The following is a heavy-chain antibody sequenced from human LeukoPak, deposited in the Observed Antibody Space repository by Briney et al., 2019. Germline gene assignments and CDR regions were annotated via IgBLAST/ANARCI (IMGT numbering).Heavy chain of an antibody. D-gene: IGHD2-2*01. J-gene: IGHJ6*02. CDR1: GGTFSSYA. CDR3: ARARTIVVVPAANGYYGMDV. CDR2: IIPIFGTA. Sequence: SVKVSCKASGGTFSSYAISWVRQAPGQGLEWMGGIIPIFGTANYAQKFQGRVTITADESTSTAYMELSSLRSEDTAVYYCARARTIVVVPAANGYYGMDVWGQGTTVTVSS. V-gene: IGHV1-69*13.